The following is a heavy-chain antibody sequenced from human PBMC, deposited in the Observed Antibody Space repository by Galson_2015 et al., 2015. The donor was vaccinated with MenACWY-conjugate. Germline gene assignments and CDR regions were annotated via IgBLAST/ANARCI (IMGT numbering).Heavy chain of an antibody. CDR1: GASFRSYY. D-gene: IGHD4-17*01. CDR3: ARVPSDYATWFDP. V-gene: IGHV4-59*01. Sequence: ETLSLTCTVSGASFRSYYWNWIRQPPGTGLEWIGNIYFTGNTNYNPPLKSRVTMSIDTSMNQFSLKVSSVTAADTAVYYCARVPSDYATWFDPWGQGTRVTVSS. CDR2: IYFTGNT. J-gene: IGHJ5*02.